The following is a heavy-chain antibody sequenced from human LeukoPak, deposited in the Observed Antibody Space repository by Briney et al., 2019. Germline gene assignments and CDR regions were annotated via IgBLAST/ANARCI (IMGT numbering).Heavy chain of an antibody. Sequence: SQTLSLTCAISGDSVSSNSAAWNWIRQSPSRGLEWLGRTYYRSEWYNDYAESAKRRITINPDTYKNQFSPHLNSVTPEGTALYYCARSKLGILDYWGQGTLVIVSS. V-gene: IGHV6-1*01. CDR1: GDSVSSNSAA. D-gene: IGHD7-27*01. CDR3: ARSKLGILDY. CDR2: TYYRSEWYN. J-gene: IGHJ4*02.